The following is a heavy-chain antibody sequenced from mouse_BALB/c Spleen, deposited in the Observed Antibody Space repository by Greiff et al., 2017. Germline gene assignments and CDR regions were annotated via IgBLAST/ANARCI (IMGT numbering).Heavy chain of an antibody. J-gene: IGHJ2*01. CDR1: GYTFTSYW. V-gene: IGHV1-87*01. Sequence: QVQLQQSGAELARPGASVKLSCKASGYTFTSYWMQWVKQRPGQGLEWIGAIYPGDGDTRYTQKFKGKATLTADKSSSTAYMQLSSLASEDSAVYYCARSKDAFDYWGQGTTRTVSS. CDR3: ARSKDAFDY. CDR2: IYPGDGDT.